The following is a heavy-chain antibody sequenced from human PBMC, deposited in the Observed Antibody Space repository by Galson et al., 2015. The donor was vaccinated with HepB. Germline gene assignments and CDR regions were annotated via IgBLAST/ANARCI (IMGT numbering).Heavy chain of an antibody. CDR1: GYNFTRYD. V-gene: IGHV1-8*01. Sequence: SVKVSCKASGYNFTRYDIQWVRQASGHGLEWMGWVNPNSGDTGYAQKFQGRVTMTRNTSINTAYMELSSLRSEDTAVYYCARVPISNWGDGFDIWGQGTMVTVSA. CDR2: VNPNSGDT. CDR3: ARVPISNWGDGFDI. J-gene: IGHJ3*02. D-gene: IGHD7-27*01.